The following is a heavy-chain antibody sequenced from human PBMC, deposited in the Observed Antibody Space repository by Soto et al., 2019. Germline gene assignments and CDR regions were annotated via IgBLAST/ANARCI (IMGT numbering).Heavy chain of an antibody. CDR3: AKGGSSSSSPFDY. Sequence: GGSLRLSCAASGFTFSSYSMNWVRQAPGKRLEWVSYISSSSSTIYYADSVKGRFTISRDNAKNSLYMQMNSLRAEDTAIYYCAKGGSSSSSPFDYWGRGTLVTVSA. V-gene: IGHV3-48*01. D-gene: IGHD2-2*01. J-gene: IGHJ4*02. CDR1: GFTFSSYS. CDR2: ISSSSSTI.